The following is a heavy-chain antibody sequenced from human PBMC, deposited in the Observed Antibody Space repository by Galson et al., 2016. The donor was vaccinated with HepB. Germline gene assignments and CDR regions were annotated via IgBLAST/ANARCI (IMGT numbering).Heavy chain of an antibody. CDR3: ARHSSYYGNCDY. D-gene: IGHD2-15*01. CDR1: GGSLSSSSYY. Sequence: ETLSLTCTVSGGSLSSSSYYWGWIRQPPGKGLEWIGSIYYSGSTYYNPSLKSRVTISVDTSKNQFSLNLSSVTAADTAVYYCARHSSYYGNCDYWGQGTLVTVSS. V-gene: IGHV4-39*01. J-gene: IGHJ4*02. CDR2: IYYSGST.